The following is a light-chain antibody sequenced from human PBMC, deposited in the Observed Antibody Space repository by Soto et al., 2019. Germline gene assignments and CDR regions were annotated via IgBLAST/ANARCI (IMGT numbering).Light chain of an antibody. CDR2: GAS. Sequence: EIVMTQSPATLSVSPGERATLSCRASQSVSSNLAWYQQKPGQAPRLLIYGASTRATGIPARFIGSGSGTEFTITISSLQSEDFAVYYCHQHNNRRLYTFGQGTKLEIK. J-gene: IGKJ2*01. CDR1: QSVSSN. V-gene: IGKV3-15*01. CDR3: HQHNNRRLYT.